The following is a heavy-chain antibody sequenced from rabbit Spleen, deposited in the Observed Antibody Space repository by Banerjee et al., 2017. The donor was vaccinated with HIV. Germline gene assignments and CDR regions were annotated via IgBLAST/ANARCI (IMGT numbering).Heavy chain of an antibody. J-gene: IGHJ2*01. CDR3: ARDRGSGWGDAIDP. D-gene: IGHD4-1*01. CDR1: GFTINNNY. Sequence: QLVESRGGLVTPGGSLKLSCKASGFTINNNYWMNWVRQAPGKGLEWIGYIDPIFGTTSYASWVNGRFTISSDNAQNTVDLQMNSLTAADTATYFCARDRGSGWGDAIDPWGPGTLVTVS. CDR2: IDPIFGTT. V-gene: IGHV1S7*01.